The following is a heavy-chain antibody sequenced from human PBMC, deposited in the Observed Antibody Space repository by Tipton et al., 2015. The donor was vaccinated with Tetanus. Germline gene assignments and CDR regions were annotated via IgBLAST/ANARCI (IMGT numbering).Heavy chain of an antibody. Sequence: TLSLTCTVSGGSVSSGSYYWSWIRQPPGKGLEWIGYIYYSGSTNYNPSLKSRVTISVDTSKNQFSLKLSSVTAADTAVYYCARGSIADPWYYYYYCGMDVWGQGTTVTVSS. CDR1: GGSVSSGSYY. D-gene: IGHD6-6*01. V-gene: IGHV4-61*01. CDR3: ARGSIADPWYYYYYCGMDV. CDR2: IYYSGST. J-gene: IGHJ6*02.